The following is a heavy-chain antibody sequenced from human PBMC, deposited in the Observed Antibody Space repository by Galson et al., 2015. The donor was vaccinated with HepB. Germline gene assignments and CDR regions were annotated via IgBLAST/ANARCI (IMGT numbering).Heavy chain of an antibody. V-gene: IGHV1-24*01. J-gene: IGHJ1*01. Sequence: SVKVSCKVSGYTLTELSMHWVRQAPGKGLEWMGGFDPEDGETIYAQKFQGRVTMTEDTSTDTAYMELSSLRSEDTAVYYCATHLRWYGGYVGGYFQHWGQGTLVTVSS. D-gene: IGHD3-10*01. CDR1: GYTLTELS. CDR3: ATHLRWYGGYVGGYFQH. CDR2: FDPEDGET.